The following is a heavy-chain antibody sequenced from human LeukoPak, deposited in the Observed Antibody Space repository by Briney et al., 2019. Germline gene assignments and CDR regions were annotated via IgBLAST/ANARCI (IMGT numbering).Heavy chain of an antibody. D-gene: IGHD1-26*01. Sequence: GGSLRLSCAASGFTFSSYWMHWGRQAPGKGLVWVSRINFDGSTTNYADSVKGRFTISRDNAKNTLYLQMNSLRDEDTAVYYCGRGAGGSYYLDYWGQGALVTVSS. CDR1: GFTFSSYW. V-gene: IGHV3-74*01. CDR2: INFDGSTT. J-gene: IGHJ4*02. CDR3: GRGAGGSYYLDY.